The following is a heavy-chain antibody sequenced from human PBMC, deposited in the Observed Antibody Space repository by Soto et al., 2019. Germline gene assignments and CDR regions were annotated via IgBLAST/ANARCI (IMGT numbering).Heavy chain of an antibody. V-gene: IGHV1-46*01. Sequence: ASVKVSCKASGYTFTSYYMHWVRQAPGQGLEWMGIINPSGGSTSYAQKFQGRVTMTRDTSTSTVYMELSSLRSEDTAVYYCASNGVVVAATAAFDIWGQGTMVTVSS. J-gene: IGHJ3*02. CDR3: ASNGVVVAATAAFDI. D-gene: IGHD2-15*01. CDR2: INPSGGST. CDR1: GYTFTSYY.